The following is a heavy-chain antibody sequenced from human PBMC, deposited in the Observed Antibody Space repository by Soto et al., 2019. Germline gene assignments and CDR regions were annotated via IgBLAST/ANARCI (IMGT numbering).Heavy chain of an antibody. D-gene: IGHD2-8*02. V-gene: IGHV3-13*01. Sequence: EVQLVESGGALLQLGGSLRLSGAASGFPFGPYDMHGFRQATGKGLDGVSAIGTQHDTYYPDSLKGRFTISRENAKNSLYLQMNSLRAGDTAVYYCARQASYWHGGGGWFDPWGQGTLVTVSS. CDR2: IGTQHDT. CDR3: ARQASYWHGGGGWFDP. J-gene: IGHJ5*02. CDR1: GFPFGPYD.